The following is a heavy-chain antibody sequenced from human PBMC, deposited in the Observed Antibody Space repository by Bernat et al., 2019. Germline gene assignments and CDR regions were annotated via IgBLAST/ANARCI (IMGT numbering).Heavy chain of an antibody. V-gene: IGHV1-69*02. J-gene: IGHJ5*02. Sequence: QVQLVQSGAEVKKPGSSVKVSCKASGGTFSSYTISWVRQAPGQGLEWMGRFIPILGIANYAQKFQGRVTITADKSTSTAYMELSSLRSEDTAVYYCARPEGYYYGSGSYYPWGQGTLVTVSS. CDR1: GGTFSSYT. CDR3: ARPEGYYYGSGSYYP. D-gene: IGHD3-10*01. CDR2: FIPILGIA.